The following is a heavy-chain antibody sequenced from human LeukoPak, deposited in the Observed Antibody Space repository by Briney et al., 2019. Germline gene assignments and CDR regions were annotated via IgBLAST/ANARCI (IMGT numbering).Heavy chain of an antibody. Sequence: GGPLELSCAASGFTFSSYAMHWVRKAPGKGLEWVPVLSYDGSNKYYADSVKGRFTISRDNSKNTLYLQMNSLRAEDTAVYYCARAEYSSSWYGVYFDYWGQGTLVTVSS. CDR1: GFTFSSYA. CDR3: ARAEYSSSWYGVYFDY. J-gene: IGHJ4*02. CDR2: LSYDGSNK. V-gene: IGHV3-30-3*01. D-gene: IGHD6-13*01.